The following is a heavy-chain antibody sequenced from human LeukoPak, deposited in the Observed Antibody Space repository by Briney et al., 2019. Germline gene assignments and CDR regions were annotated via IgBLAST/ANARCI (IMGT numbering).Heavy chain of an antibody. CDR1: GFTFSSYG. CDR3: ARADRDGNKRFLD. CDR2: ISSSTSHM. J-gene: IGHJ4*02. D-gene: IGHD5-24*01. Sequence: GRSLRLSCAASGFTFSSYGMHWVRQAPGKGLEWVSSISSSTSHMYYADSVKGRFTISRDNGKNLVSLQMNSLRDEDTAVYYCARADRDGNKRFLDWGQGTLVTVSS. V-gene: IGHV3-21*01.